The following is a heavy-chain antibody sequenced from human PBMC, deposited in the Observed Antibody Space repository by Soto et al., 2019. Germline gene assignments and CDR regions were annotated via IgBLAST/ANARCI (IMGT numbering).Heavy chain of an antibody. D-gene: IGHD2-2*02. Sequence: LRLSCAASGFTFSSYEMNWVRQAPGKGLEWVSYISSSGSTIYYADSVKGRFTISRDNAKNSLYLQMNSLRAEDTAVYYCAREGDCSSTSCYTNYYYGMDVWGQGTTVTVSS. CDR2: ISSSGSTI. V-gene: IGHV3-48*03. CDR3: AREGDCSSTSCYTNYYYGMDV. J-gene: IGHJ6*02. CDR1: GFTFSSYE.